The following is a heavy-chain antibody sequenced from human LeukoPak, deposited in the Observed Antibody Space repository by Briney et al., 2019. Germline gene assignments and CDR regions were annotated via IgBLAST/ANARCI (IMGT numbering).Heavy chain of an antibody. J-gene: IGHJ4*02. V-gene: IGHV3-48*03. D-gene: IGHD4/OR15-4a*01. CDR1: GFSFSVYE. Sequence: GGSLSLSCAASGFSFSVYEMHWVRQAPGKGLEWISDISSSGTTTYYADSVKGRFTISRDNGKNSLFLQLGSLRADDTAVYYCARASTDGRDYHLDSWGQGTLVTVS. CDR2: ISSSGTTT. CDR3: ARASTDGRDYHLDS.